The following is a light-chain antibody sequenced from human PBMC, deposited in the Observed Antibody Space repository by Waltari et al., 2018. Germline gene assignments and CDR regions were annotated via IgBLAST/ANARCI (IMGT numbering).Light chain of an antibody. J-gene: IGLJ3*02. Sequence: QSVLTQPPSVSGSPGPRVTISCTGSSSNIGAGYDVPWYQHRPGTAPKLLIYGNSNRPSGVPDRFPGSKSGTSASLAITGLQAEDEADYYCQSYDSSLSGSVFGGGTKLTVL. V-gene: IGLV1-40*01. CDR3: QSYDSSLSGSV. CDR1: SSNIGAGYD. CDR2: GNS.